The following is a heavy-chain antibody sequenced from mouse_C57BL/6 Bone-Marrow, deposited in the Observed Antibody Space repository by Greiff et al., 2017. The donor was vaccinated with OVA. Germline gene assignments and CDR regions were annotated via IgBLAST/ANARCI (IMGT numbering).Heavy chain of an antibody. Sequence: DVKLVESGGGLVKPGGSLKLSCAASGFTFSSYAMSWVRQTPEKRLEWVATISDGGSYTYYPDNVKGRFTISRDNAKNNLYLQMSHLKSEDTAMYYCARVVTTGGFDYWGQGTTLTVSS. J-gene: IGHJ2*01. V-gene: IGHV5-4*03. D-gene: IGHD2-2*01. CDR1: GFTFSSYA. CDR3: ARVVTTGGFDY. CDR2: ISDGGSYT.